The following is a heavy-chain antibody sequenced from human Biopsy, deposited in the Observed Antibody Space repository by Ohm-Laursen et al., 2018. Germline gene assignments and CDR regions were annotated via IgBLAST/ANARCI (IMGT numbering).Heavy chain of an antibody. J-gene: IGHJ4*02. Sequence: SETLSLTCSVSGGSIYNFFWSWIRQPPGKGLEWIGYIYYSGSTNYNPSLKSRVTISVDRSKNHFSLELSSVTAADTAVYYCARVGVGAPSIDYFDSWGQGAPVTVSS. D-gene: IGHD1-26*01. CDR3: ARVGVGAPSIDYFDS. CDR1: GGSIYNFF. V-gene: IGHV4-59*01. CDR2: IYYSGST.